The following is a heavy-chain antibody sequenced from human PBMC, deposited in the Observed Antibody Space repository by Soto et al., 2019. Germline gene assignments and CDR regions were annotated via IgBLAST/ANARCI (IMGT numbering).Heavy chain of an antibody. D-gene: IGHD3-22*01. CDR1: GFTFSSYS. V-gene: IGHV3-48*02. CDR2: ISSSSSTI. J-gene: IGHJ4*02. Sequence: PGGSLILSCAASGFTFSSYSMNWVRQAPGKGLEWVSYISSSSSTIYYADSVKGRLTISRDNAKNSLYLQMNSLRDEDTAVYYCAREGYLYDSSGYYFDYWGQGTLVTVSS. CDR3: AREGYLYDSSGYYFDY.